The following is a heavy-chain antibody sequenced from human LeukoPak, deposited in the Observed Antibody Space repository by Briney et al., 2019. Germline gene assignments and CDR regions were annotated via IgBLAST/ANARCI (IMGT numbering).Heavy chain of an antibody. J-gene: IGHJ3*02. V-gene: IGHV4-38-2*01. Sequence: SETQSLTCAVSAYPISSGHYWGWIRQPPGKGLEWIGSMYHSGSTYFNPSLKSGVTISVDTPKNQFSLTLSSVTAADTAVYFCAGVSGSGTALDAFDIWGQGTMVIVSS. D-gene: IGHD1-1*01. CDR2: MYHSGST. CDR1: AYPISSGHY. CDR3: AGVSGSGTALDAFDI.